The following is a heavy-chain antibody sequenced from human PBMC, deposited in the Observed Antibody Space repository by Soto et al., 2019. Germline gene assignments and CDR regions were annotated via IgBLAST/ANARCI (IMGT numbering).Heavy chain of an antibody. CDR2: IIPILGIA. CDR3: ARGWFGELVPLDY. D-gene: IGHD3-10*01. V-gene: IGHV1-69*02. CDR1: GGTFSSYT. J-gene: IGHJ4*02. Sequence: QVQLVQSGAEVKKPGSSVKVSCKASGGTFSSYTISWVRQAPGQGLEWMGRIIPILGIANYAQKFQGRVTITADKSTSTAYMELRSLRSEDTAVYYCARGWFGELVPLDYWGQGTLVTVSS.